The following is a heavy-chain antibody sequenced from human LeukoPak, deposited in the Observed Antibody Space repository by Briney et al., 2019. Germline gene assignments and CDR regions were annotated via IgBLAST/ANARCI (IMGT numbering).Heavy chain of an antibody. V-gene: IGHV4-59*01. CDR3: ARRPIAAAAGWFDP. D-gene: IGHD6-13*01. CDR1: GGSISSYY. J-gene: IGHJ5*02. Sequence: PSETLSLTCTVSGGSISSYYWSWIRQPPGKGLEGIGYIYYSGSTNYNPSLKSRVTISVDTSKNQFSLKLSSVTAADTAVYYCARRPIAAAAGWFDPWGLGTLVTVSS. CDR2: IYYSGST.